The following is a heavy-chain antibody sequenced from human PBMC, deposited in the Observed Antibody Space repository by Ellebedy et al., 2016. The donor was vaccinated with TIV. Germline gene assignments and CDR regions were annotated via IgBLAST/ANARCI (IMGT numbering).Heavy chain of an antibody. CDR2: INHSGST. J-gene: IGHJ4*02. CDR1: GASFSGYY. Sequence: MPSETLSLTCAVYGASFSGYYWNWIRQPPGKGLEWIGEINHSGSTNYNPSLKSRVTISVDTSKNQFSLNLSSVTAADTAVYYCARGFGYCSTTRCSNFDYWGQGTLVTVSS. CDR3: ARGFGYCSTTRCSNFDY. V-gene: IGHV4-34*01. D-gene: IGHD2-2*03.